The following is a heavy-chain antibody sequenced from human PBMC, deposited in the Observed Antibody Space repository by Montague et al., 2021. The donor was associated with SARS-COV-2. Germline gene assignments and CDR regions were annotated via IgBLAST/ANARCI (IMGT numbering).Heavy chain of an antibody. V-gene: IGHV4-39*01. D-gene: IGHD5-12*01. CDR1: GGYISSSSYY. Sequence: SETLSLTCTVSGGYISSSSYYWGWIRQPPGKGLEWIGSIYYSGSTYYNPSLKSRVTMSVDTSNNQFSLKLSSVTAADTAVYYWASESGGRKWLRSVYYYYGMDVWGQGTTVTVSS. CDR3: ASESGGRKWLRSVYYYYGMDV. CDR2: IYYSGST. J-gene: IGHJ6*02.